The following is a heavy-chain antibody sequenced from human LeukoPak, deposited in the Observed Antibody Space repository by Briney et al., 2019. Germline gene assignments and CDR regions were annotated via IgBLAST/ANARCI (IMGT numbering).Heavy chain of an antibody. CDR3: ARVQPTVVPAATYGMDV. J-gene: IGHJ6*02. CDR1: GGSFSGYY. V-gene: IGHV4-34*01. D-gene: IGHD2-2*01. Sequence: SETLSLTCAVYGGSFSGYYWSWIRQPPGKGLEWNGEINHSGSTNYNPSLKSRVTISVDTSKNQFSLKLSSVTAADTAVYYCARVQPTVVPAATYGMDVWGQGTTVTVSS. CDR2: INHSGST.